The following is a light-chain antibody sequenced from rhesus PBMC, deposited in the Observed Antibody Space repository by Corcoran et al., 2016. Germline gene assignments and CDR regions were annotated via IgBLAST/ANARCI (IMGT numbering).Light chain of an antibody. CDR1: SSNIGRSY. Sequence: QSVLTQPPSVSAAPGQKVTISCSGSSSNIGRSYVSWYQQVPGTAPKVLIYQDNKGPSGVSDRFSGSKSGTSASLAITGLQTGDEAEYYCGAWDSSLSAYIFGAGTRLTVL. V-gene: IGLV1-67*02. CDR2: QDN. J-gene: IGLJ1*01. CDR3: GAWDSSLSAYI.